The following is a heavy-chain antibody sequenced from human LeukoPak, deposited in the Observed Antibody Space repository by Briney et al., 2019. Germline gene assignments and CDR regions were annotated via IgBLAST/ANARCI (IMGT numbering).Heavy chain of an antibody. Sequence: GGSLRLSCAASGFTFSSYWMHWVRQAPGKGLVWVSRINSDGSSTSYADSVKGRFTISRDNAKNTLYLRMNSLRAEDTAVYYCARTYYYDPTPPDYWGQGTLVTVSS. CDR1: GFTFSSYW. J-gene: IGHJ4*02. V-gene: IGHV3-74*01. D-gene: IGHD3-22*01. CDR3: ARTYYYDPTPPDY. CDR2: INSDGSST.